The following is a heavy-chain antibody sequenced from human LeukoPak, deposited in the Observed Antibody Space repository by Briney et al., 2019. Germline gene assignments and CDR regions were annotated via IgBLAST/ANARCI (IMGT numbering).Heavy chain of an antibody. CDR2: IYYSGST. V-gene: IGHV4-59*01. Sequence: SETLSLTCTVSGGSISSYYWSWIRQPPGKGLEWIGYIYYSGSTNYNPSLKSRVTISVDTSKNQFSLQLSSVSAADTGVYYWGRGGDIVVVGAFDIWGQGTMVTVSS. J-gene: IGHJ3*02. CDR1: GGSISSYY. D-gene: IGHD2-2*01. CDR3: GRGGDIVVVGAFDI.